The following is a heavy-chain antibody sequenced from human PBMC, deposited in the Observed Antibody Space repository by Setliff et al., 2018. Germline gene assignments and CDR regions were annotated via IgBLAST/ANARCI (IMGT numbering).Heavy chain of an antibody. CDR3: ARDGLYCSGGSCYSVPIDY. V-gene: IGHV1-3*01. D-gene: IGHD2-15*01. CDR1: GYTFTSYA. Sequence: SVKVSCKASGYTFTSYAMHWVLQAPGQRLEWMGWINAGNGNTKYSQKFQGRVTITRDTSASTAYMELSSLRSEDTAVYYCARDGLYCSGGSCYSVPIDYWGQGTLVTV. J-gene: IGHJ4*02. CDR2: INAGNGNT.